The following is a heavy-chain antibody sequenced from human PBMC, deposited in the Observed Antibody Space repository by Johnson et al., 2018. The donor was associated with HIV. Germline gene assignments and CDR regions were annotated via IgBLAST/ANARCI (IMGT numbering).Heavy chain of an antibody. CDR1: GFIFSNYW. J-gene: IGHJ3*02. CDR2: INQDGSEK. Sequence: VQLVESGGGLVQPGGSLRLSCAASGFIFSNYWMTWVRQAPGNGLEWVANINQDGSEKYYVGSLNGRFTISRDNAKNSLYLQMDSLRADDTAIYYCARDQWPGNDAFDIWGQGTMVTVSS. CDR3: ARDQWPGNDAFDI. D-gene: IGHD6-19*01. V-gene: IGHV3-7*03.